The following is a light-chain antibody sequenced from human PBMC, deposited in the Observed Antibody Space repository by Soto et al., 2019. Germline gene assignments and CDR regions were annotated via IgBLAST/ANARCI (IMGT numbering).Light chain of an antibody. CDR2: DVS. CDR1: SSDVGGYNY. J-gene: IGLJ1*01. Sequence: QSALTQPASVSGSPGQSITISCTGTSSDVGGYNYVSWYQHHPGKAPKLMIYDVSNRPSGVSNRFSGSKSGNTASLTISGLQPEDEADYYCSSYTSSTTLGVFGTGTKVTVL. CDR3: SSYTSSTTLGV. V-gene: IGLV2-14*03.